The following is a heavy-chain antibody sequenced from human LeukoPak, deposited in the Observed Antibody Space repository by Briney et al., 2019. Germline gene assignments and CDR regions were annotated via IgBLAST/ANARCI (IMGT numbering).Heavy chain of an antibody. J-gene: IGHJ1*01. CDR2: INGDGSTT. D-gene: IGHD3-22*01. V-gene: IGHV3-74*01. CDR1: GFTFSRCW. CDR3: ATGNYYDSRGYYTFGH. Sequence: QPGGSLRLSCAASGFTFSRCWMHWVRQAPGKGLVWVSRINGDGSTTSYADSVKGGFTISRDNAKNTLYLQMNSLRAEDTAVYYCATGNYYDSRGYYTFGHWGQGTLVTVSS.